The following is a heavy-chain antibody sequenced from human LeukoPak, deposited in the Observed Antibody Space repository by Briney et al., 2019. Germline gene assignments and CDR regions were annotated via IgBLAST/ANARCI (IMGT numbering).Heavy chain of an antibody. CDR2: ISGYNGNT. V-gene: IGHV1-18*01. CDR3: AKDIHPGLGSGASCCFDY. Sequence: GASVKVSCKASGYIFTDYGISWVRQAPGQGFEWMGWISGYNGNTNYAQSLQGRVTMTTDTSTSTTYMELRSLRSDDTAVYYCAKDIHPGLGSGASCCFDYWGQGTLVPVTS. D-gene: IGHD2-15*01. CDR1: GYIFTDYG. J-gene: IGHJ4*02.